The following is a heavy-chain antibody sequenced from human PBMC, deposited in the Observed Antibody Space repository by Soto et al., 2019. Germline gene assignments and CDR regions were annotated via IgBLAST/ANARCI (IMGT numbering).Heavy chain of an antibody. V-gene: IGHV3-23*01. CDR2: IRGDGDRT. Sequence: GGSLRLSCAASVFTFRRYAMTWVRQGPGKGLEWVSGIRGDGDRTYYGDSVKGRFTISRDNSKDTLYLQMNSLRAEDTAVYYCAKEADIVVVPSALEAWGQGTLVTVSS. D-gene: IGHD2-2*01. J-gene: IGHJ5*02. CDR3: AKEADIVVVPSALEA. CDR1: VFTFRRYA.